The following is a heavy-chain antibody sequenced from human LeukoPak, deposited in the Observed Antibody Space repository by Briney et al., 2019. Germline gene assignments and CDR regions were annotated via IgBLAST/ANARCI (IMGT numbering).Heavy chain of an antibody. D-gene: IGHD2-15*01. CDR3: ARDLGYCSGGSCYGYFDY. CDR2: INPNSGGT. V-gene: IGHV1-2*02. J-gene: IGHJ4*02. Sequence: GASVKVSCKASGYTFTGYYMHWVRQAPGQGLEWMGWINPNSGGTNYAQKLQGRVTMTTDTSTSTAYMELRSLRSDDTAVYYCARDLGYCSGGSCYGYFDYWGQGTLVTVSS. CDR1: GYTFTGYY.